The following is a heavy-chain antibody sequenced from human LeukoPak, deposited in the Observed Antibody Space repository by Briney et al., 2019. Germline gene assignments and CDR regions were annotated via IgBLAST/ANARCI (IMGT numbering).Heavy chain of an antibody. D-gene: IGHD3-22*01. CDR1: GFTFSSYA. CDR3: AKVFAYYDSSGYPVDY. CDR2: ISGSGGST. V-gene: IGHV3-23*01. J-gene: IGHJ4*02. Sequence: PGGSLRLSCAASGFTFSSYAMSWVRQAPGKGLEWVSAISGSGGSTYYADSVKGRLTISRDNSKNTLYLQMNSLRAEDTAVYYCAKVFAYYDSSGYPVDYWGQGTLVTVSS.